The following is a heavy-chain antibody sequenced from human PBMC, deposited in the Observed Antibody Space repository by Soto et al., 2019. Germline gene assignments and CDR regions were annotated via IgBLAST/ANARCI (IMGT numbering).Heavy chain of an antibody. Sequence: EVQLLESGGDLIQPGGSLRLSCAASGFTFNIYAMTWVRQAPGKGLEWVSAISRYGGFPYYADSVEGRFTISRDNSKNTLDLQMNSLRADDTAVYYCAKDRYLDHDSRGYLFDNWGQGTLVTVSS. D-gene: IGHD3-22*01. CDR2: ISRYGGFP. CDR1: GFTFNIYA. J-gene: IGHJ4*02. V-gene: IGHV3-23*01. CDR3: AKDRYLDHDSRGYLFDN.